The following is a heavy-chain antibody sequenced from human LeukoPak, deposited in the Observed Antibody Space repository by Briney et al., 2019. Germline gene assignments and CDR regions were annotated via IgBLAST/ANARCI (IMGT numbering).Heavy chain of an antibody. Sequence: GGSLRLSCAASGFSFEDYAMHWVRQPPGKGLEWVSGVSWNSGNVGYADSVKGRFTISRDNAKNSLSLQMNSLRAEDTAVYYCAKAGGGSNSGYKFDYWGQGTLVTVSS. CDR3: AKAGGGSNSGYKFDY. V-gene: IGHV3-9*01. CDR2: VSWNSGNV. D-gene: IGHD3-22*01. J-gene: IGHJ4*02. CDR1: GFSFEDYA.